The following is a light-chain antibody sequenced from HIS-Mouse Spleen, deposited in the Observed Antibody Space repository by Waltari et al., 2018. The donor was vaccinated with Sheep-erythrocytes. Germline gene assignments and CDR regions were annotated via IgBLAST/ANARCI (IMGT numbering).Light chain of an antibody. J-gene: IGKJ4*01. Sequence: DIVMTQSPDSLAVSLGERATINCKSSQSVLYSSNNKNYLAWYQQKPGQPPKLLIYWASTRESGVPDLFSGSGSGTDFALTISSLQAEDVAVYYCQQYYSTPLTFGGGTK. V-gene: IGKV4-1*01. CDR3: QQYYSTPLT. CDR2: WAS. CDR1: QSVLYSSNNKNY.